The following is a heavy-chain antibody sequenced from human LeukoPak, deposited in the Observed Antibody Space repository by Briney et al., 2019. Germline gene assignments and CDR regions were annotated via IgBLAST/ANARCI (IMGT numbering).Heavy chain of an antibody. CDR3: VPYSQPHSSSWHFDH. D-gene: IGHD6-13*01. J-gene: IGHJ4*02. Sequence: PGGSLRLSCAASGFTFSSYAMTWVRQAPGKGLEWVSVITGSGGISYYADSVKGRFTISRDNSKNTLYLQMNSLRAEDTAVYYCVPYSQPHSSSWHFDHWGQGTLVTVSS. CDR1: GFTFSSYA. V-gene: IGHV3-23*01. CDR2: ITGSGGIS.